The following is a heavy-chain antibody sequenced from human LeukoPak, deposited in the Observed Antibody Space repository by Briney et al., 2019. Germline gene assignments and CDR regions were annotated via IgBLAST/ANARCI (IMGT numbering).Heavy chain of an antibody. CDR3: ARGYDHFYYYYGMDV. D-gene: IGHD1-14*01. CDR1: GFTFSSYG. Sequence: GGSLRLSCAASGFTFSSYGMHWVRQAPGKGLEWVSYISSSSSTIYYADSVKGRFTISRDNAKNSLYLQMNSLRDEDTAVYYCARGYDHFYYYYGMDVWGQGTTVTVSS. CDR2: ISSSSSTI. V-gene: IGHV3-48*02. J-gene: IGHJ6*02.